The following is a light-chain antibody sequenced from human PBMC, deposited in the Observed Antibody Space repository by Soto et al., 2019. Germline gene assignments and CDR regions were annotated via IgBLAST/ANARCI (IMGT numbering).Light chain of an antibody. V-gene: IGLV2-14*01. CDR1: SSDVGSYNY. CDR3: SSYTTSTTQV. J-gene: IGLJ2*01. CDR2: EVS. Sequence: QSALTQPASVSGSPGQSITISCTGTSSDVGSYNYVSWYQQHPGKAPKLMIYEVSNRPAGVSDRFSGSKSGKTASMTIFGLQAEDEAYYYCSSYTTSTTQVFGGGTKLTVL.